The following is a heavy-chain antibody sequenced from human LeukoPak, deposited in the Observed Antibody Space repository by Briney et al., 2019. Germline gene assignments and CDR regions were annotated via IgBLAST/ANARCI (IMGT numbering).Heavy chain of an antibody. D-gene: IGHD2-2*01. CDR1: GFTFSSYW. V-gene: IGHV3-74*01. J-gene: IGHJ4*02. Sequence: GGSLRLSCAASGFTFSSYWMHWVRRAPGKGLVWVSRINSDGSSTSYADSVKGRFTISRDNAKNTLYLQMNSLRAEDTAVYYCARVRYCSSTSCYYFDYWGQGTLVTVSS. CDR3: ARVRYCSSTSCYYFDY. CDR2: INSDGSST.